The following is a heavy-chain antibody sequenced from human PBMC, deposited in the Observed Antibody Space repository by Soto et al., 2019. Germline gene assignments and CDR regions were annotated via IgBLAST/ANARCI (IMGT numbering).Heavy chain of an antibody. CDR2: INHSGST. J-gene: IGHJ4*02. D-gene: IGHD1-26*01. Sequence: PSETLSLTCAVYGGSFSGYYWTWIRQPPGTGLEWIGEINHSGSTNYNPSLKSRVTISVDTSRNQISLYLTSVTAADTAIYYCAATPRYWGQRTVVTVSS. CDR3: AATPRY. CDR1: GGSFSGYY. V-gene: IGHV4-34*01.